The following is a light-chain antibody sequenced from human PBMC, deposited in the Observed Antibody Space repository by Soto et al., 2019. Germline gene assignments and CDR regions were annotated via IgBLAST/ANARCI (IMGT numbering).Light chain of an antibody. CDR1: RTVFNF. CDR2: DAS. CDR3: QQRSNS. J-gene: IGKJ4*01. V-gene: IGKV3-11*01. Sequence: EIALTQSPATLSLSPGERATLSCRANRTVFNFLIWYQQKPGQAPRLLIYDASNRATDIPARFSGTGSGTDFRLTISSLEPEDFAVYYCQQRSNSFGGGTKVEIK.